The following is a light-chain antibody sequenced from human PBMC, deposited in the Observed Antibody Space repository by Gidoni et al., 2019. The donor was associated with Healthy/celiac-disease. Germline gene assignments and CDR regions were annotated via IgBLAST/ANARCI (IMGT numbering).Light chain of an antibody. CDR3: QQYCSPTWT. J-gene: IGKJ1*01. Sequence: EIVLTQSPATLSLSPGERATLSCGASQSVSSSYLAWYQQKPGLAPRLLIYDASSRATGIPDRFSGSGSGTDFTLTISRLEPEDFAVYYCQQYCSPTWTFGQGTKVEIK. CDR2: DAS. V-gene: IGKV3D-20*01. CDR1: QSVSSSY.